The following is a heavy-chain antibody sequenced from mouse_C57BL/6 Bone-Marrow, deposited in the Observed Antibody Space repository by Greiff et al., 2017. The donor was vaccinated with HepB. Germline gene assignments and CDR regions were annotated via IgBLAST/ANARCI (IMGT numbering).Heavy chain of an antibody. CDR3: ARNHYGNPYYYAMDY. CDR1: GYTFTSYG. V-gene: IGHV1-81*01. CDR2: IYPRSGNT. J-gene: IGHJ4*01. Sequence: VQLQQSGAELARPGASVKLSCKASGYTFTSYGISWVKQRTGQGLEWIGEIYPRSGNTYYNEKFKGKATLTADKSSSTAYMELRSLTSEDSAVYFCARNHYGNPYYYAMDYWGQGTSVTVSS. D-gene: IGHD2-1*01.